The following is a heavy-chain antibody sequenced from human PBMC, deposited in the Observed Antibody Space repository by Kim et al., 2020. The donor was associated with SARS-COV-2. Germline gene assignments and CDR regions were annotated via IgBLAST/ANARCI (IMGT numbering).Heavy chain of an antibody. CDR3: AKARRGYSYAYEIYFDY. Sequence: SVKGRFTISRDNSKNSLYLQMNSLRTEDSALYYCAKARRGYSYAYEIYFDYWGQGTLVTVSS. V-gene: IGHV3-43*01. D-gene: IGHD5-18*01. J-gene: IGHJ4*02.